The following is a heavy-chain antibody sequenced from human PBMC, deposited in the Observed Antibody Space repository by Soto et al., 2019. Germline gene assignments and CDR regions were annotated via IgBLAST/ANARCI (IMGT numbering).Heavy chain of an antibody. D-gene: IGHD1-1*01. CDR1: GFTFSSYW. V-gene: IGHV3-74*01. CDR2: INSDGSST. Sequence: GGSLRLSCAASGFTFSSYWMHWVRQSPGKGLVWVSRINSDGSSTSYADSVKGRFTISRDNAKNTLYLQMNSLRAEDTAVYYCARGRRYREAFDIWGQGTMVTVSS. J-gene: IGHJ3*02. CDR3: ARGRRYREAFDI.